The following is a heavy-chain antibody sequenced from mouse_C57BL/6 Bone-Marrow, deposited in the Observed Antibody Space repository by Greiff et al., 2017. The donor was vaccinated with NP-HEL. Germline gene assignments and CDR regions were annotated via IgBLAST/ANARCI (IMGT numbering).Heavy chain of an antibody. CDR3: ARLGGNYEGDWFAY. D-gene: IGHD2-1*01. V-gene: IGHV1-63*01. CDR1: GYTFTNYW. J-gene: IGHJ3*01. CDR2: IYPGGGYT. Sequence: SGAELVRPGTSVKMSCKASGYTFTNYWIGWAKQRPGHGLEWIGDIYPGGGYTNYNEKFKGKATLTADKSSSTAYMQFSSLTSEDSAIYYCARLGGNYEGDWFAYWGQGTLVTVSA.